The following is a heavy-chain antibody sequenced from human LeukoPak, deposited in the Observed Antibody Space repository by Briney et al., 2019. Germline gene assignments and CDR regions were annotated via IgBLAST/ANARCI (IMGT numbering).Heavy chain of an antibody. CDR2: IKQDGSEK. CDR3: ARDKSVGASLFDY. J-gene: IGHJ4*02. V-gene: IGHV3-7*01. D-gene: IGHD1-26*01. CDR1: GFTFSSYC. Sequence: QPGGSLRLSCAASGFTFSSYCMSWVRQAPGKGLEWVANIKQDGSEKYYVDSVKGRFTISRDNAQNSLYLQMNSLRAEDTAVYYCARDKSVGASLFDYWGQGTLVTVSS.